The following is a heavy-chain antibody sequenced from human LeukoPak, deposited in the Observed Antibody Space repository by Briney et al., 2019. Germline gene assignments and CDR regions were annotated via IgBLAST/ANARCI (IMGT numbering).Heavy chain of an antibody. Sequence: PGGSLRASSAVAGFTFSNYLISWVRQAPGKGLEWVANIKQDGSEKYYVGSVRGRFTTSRDNAQKSLYLQMNSLRAEDTAVYYCVRDRNNVTCPHLYW. J-gene: IGHJ4*01. CDR1: GFTFSNYL. CDR2: IKQDGSEK. CDR3: VRDRNNVTCPHLY. D-gene: IGHD2/OR15-2a*01. V-gene: IGHV3-7*05.